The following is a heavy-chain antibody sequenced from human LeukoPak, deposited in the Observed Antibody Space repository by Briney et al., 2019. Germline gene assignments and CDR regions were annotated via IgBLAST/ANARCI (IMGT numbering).Heavy chain of an antibody. CDR1: GGTFSSYA. CDR2: IIPIFGTA. J-gene: IGHJ4*02. CDR3: AREEYSSSSLFDY. Sequence: GASVKVSCKASGGTFSSYAISWVRQAPGQGLEWMGRIIPIFGTANYAQKFQGRVTMTRDTSTSTVYMELSSLRSEDTAVHYCAREEYSSSSLFDYWGQGTLVTVSS. V-gene: IGHV1-69*05. D-gene: IGHD6-6*01.